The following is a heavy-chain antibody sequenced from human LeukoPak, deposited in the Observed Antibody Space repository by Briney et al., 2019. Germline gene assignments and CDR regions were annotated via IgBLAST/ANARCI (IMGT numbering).Heavy chain of an antibody. J-gene: IGHJ4*02. CDR3: ATGEIAVAGTGDY. CDR1: GGTFSSYV. Sequence: ASVKVSCKASGGTFSSYVINWVRQAPGQGLEWMGGIIPIFGTANYAQKFQGRVTMTEDASTDTAYMELSSLRSEDTAVYYCATGEIAVAGTGDYWGQGTLVTVSS. CDR2: IIPIFGTA. V-gene: IGHV1-69*13. D-gene: IGHD6-19*01.